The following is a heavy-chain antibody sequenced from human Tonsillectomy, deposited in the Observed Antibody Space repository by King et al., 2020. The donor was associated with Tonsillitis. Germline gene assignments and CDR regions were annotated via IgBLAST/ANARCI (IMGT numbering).Heavy chain of an antibody. CDR3: GKDRGFWRPHGMDV. J-gene: IGHJ6*02. CDR2: ISGSGGST. D-gene: IGHD3-3*01. CDR1: GFTFSSYA. Sequence: VQLVESGGGLIQPGGSLRLSCAASGFTFSSYAMNWVRQAPGKGLEWVSGISGSGGSTYYADSVKGRFAISRDNSKNTLYLQMNSLRAEDTAVYYCGKDRGFWRPHGMDVWGQGTTVTVSS. V-gene: IGHV3-23*04.